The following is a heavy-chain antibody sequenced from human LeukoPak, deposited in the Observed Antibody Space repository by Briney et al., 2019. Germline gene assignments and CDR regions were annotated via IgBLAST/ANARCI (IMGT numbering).Heavy chain of an antibody. CDR3: VVSGYYPEGSFDY. CDR1: GFTFSNYA. Sequence: GGSLRLSCAASGFTFSNYAMSWVRQAPGKGREWFSAITDSGGDTYYADSVKGRFTISRDNSKNTLSLQMTSLRAEDAAVYYCVVSGYYPEGSFDYWGQGTLVTVSS. V-gene: IGHV3-23*01. J-gene: IGHJ4*02. D-gene: IGHD3-22*01. CDR2: ITDSGGDT.